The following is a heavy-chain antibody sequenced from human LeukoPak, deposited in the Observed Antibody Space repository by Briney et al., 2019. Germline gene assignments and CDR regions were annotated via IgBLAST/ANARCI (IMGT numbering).Heavy chain of an antibody. D-gene: IGHD3-3*01. V-gene: IGHV3-23*01. J-gene: IGHJ4*02. CDR3: AKDRTSYYDFWSGYYPGGFDY. Sequence: GGSLRLSCAASGFTFSSYAMSWVRQAPGKGLEWVSAISGSGGGTYYADSVKGRFTISRDNSKNTLYLQMNSLRAEDTAVYYCAKDRTSYYDFWSGYYPGGFDYWGQGTLVTVSS. CDR1: GFTFSSYA. CDR2: ISGSGGGT.